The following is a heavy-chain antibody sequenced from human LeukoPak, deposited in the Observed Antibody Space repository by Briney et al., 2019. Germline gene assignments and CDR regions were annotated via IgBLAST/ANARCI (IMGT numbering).Heavy chain of an antibody. J-gene: IGHJ4*02. CDR3: ARGTLYRGWSYYLDF. Sequence: SETLSLTCTVSGDSISLSFYYWGWIRQPPGKALEWIGSVYYSGTTSYNPSLKSRVTIDMSKNHFSLRLRSVTAADTAMYYCARGTLYRGWSYYLDFWGQGSQVTVSS. D-gene: IGHD6-19*01. CDR1: GDSISLSFYY. V-gene: IGHV4-39*07. CDR2: VYYSGTT.